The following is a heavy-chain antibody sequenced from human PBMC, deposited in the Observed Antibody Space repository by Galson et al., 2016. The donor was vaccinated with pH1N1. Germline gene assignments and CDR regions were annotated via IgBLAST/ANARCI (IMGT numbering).Heavy chain of an antibody. CDR3: ARDLKFGVIGD. CDR2: ITPIFGSA. J-gene: IGHJ4*02. D-gene: IGHD3-16*01. V-gene: IGHV1-69*05. Sequence: SVKVSCKASGGSFTNYAINWVRQAPGQGLEWIGGITPIFGSADLASKFQDRVTITTDESTNTAYMEMTSLRFEDTAVYYCARDLKFGVIGDWGQGTLVTVSS. CDR1: GGSFTNYA.